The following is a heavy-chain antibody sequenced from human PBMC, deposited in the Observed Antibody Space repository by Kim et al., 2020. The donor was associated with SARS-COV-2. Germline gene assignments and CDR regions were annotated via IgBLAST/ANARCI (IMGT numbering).Heavy chain of an antibody. CDR1: GYTFTSYD. Sequence: ASVKVSCKASGYTFTSYDINWVRQATGQGLEWVGWMNPNSGNTGYAQKFQGRVSMTRDTSISTAYMELSSLRSEDTAMYYCVREGIVVVVAAISGFDYWGQGTLVTVSS. CDR3: VREGIVVVVAAISGFDY. D-gene: IGHD2-15*01. CDR2: MNPNSGNT. J-gene: IGHJ4*02. V-gene: IGHV1-8*01.